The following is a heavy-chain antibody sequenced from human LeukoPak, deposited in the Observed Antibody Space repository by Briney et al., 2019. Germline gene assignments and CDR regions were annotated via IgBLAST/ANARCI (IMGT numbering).Heavy chain of an antibody. CDR3: AKDRSTGWYAGFDF. D-gene: IGHD6-19*01. J-gene: IGHJ5*01. Sequence: PGGSLRLSCAASGFTFSSYGMHWVRQAPGKGLEWVAYISYDGIYKNYTDSVKGRFTIARDNSKTTLYLQMISLRPEDSAVYFCAKDRSTGWYAGFDFWGQGTLVTVSP. CDR2: ISYDGIYK. V-gene: IGHV3-30*18. CDR1: GFTFSSYG.